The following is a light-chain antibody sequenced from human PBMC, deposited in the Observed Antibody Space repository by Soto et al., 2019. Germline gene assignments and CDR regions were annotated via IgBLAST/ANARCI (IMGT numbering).Light chain of an antibody. CDR1: RGLSDSQ. V-gene: IGKV3-20*01. Sequence: EIVLTQSPGTLSLSPGDTATLSCRASRGLSDSQLAWYQQKPGQAPRLVISGASSRATGIPDRLTGSGSGTDFTLTISRLEPEDFAVYYCQQYGSSPPTFGQGTKVEIK. CDR3: QQYGSSPPT. J-gene: IGKJ1*01. CDR2: GAS.